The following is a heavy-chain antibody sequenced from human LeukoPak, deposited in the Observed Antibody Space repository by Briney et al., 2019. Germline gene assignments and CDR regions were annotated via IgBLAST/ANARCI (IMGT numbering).Heavy chain of an antibody. Sequence: SETLSLTCTVSGGSISSYYWSWIRQPPGKGLEWNGHIYYSGSTNYNPSLKSRVTISVDTSKNQFSLKLSSVTAADTAVYYCARQSYPYGMDVWGQGTTVTVSS. V-gene: IGHV4-59*08. J-gene: IGHJ6*02. CDR2: IYYSGST. D-gene: IGHD1-26*01. CDR1: GGSISSYY. CDR3: ARQSYPYGMDV.